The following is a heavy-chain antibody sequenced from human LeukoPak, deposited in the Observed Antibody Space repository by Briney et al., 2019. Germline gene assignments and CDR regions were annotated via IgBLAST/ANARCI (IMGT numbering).Heavy chain of an antibody. CDR3: AKGRYPGYYDSLTGYYNYDGLDV. CDR2: ISGSGGST. J-gene: IGHJ6*02. V-gene: IGHV3-23*01. CDR1: GYTFSSYA. D-gene: IGHD3-9*01. Sequence: GGSLRLSCAASGYTFSSYAMSWVRQAPGKGLEWISAISGSGGSTYYADTLKGGVTISRDTSKNTPYLQMSSLRADDPAVYYCAKGRYPGYYDSLTGYYNYDGLDVWGQGTTVTVSS.